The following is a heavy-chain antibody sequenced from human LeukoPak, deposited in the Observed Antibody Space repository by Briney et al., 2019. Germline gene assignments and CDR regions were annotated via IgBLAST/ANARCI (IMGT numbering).Heavy chain of an antibody. CDR3: AKGSLGSWYYFDY. J-gene: IGHJ4*02. CDR1: GFTFGSSA. V-gene: IGHV3-23*01. D-gene: IGHD6-13*01. Sequence: GGSLRLSCAASGFTFGSSAMSWVRQAPGKGPEWVSTFSRSGPDTYYADSVKGRFTIFRDNSKNTLYLQMNSLRSEDTAVYYCAKGSLGSWYYFDYWGQGTLVTVSS. CDR2: FSRSGPDT.